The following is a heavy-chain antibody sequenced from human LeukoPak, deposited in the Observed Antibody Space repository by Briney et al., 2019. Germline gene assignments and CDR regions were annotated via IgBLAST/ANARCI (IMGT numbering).Heavy chain of an antibody. CDR2: IGSSSHYI. J-gene: IGHJ4*02. Sequence: GGSLRLSCAASGFTFSSYSMNWVRQAPGKGLEWVSSIGSSSHYIYYADSVKGRFTISRDNAKNSLYLQMNSLRAEDTAVYYCARGPYNWNYINFDYWGQGTLVTVSS. D-gene: IGHD1-7*01. V-gene: IGHV3-21*01. CDR1: GFTFSSYS. CDR3: ARGPYNWNYINFDY.